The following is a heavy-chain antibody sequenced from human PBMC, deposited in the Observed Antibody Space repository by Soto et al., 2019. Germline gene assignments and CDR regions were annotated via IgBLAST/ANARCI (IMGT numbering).Heavy chain of an antibody. V-gene: IGHV3-23*01. Sequence: EVQLLESGGGLVQSGESLTLSCVASQFTFNIDAVTWVRQAPGKGLEWVSSMSGSGASIYYADSVKGRFTISRDKSKKTLYLQMNSLRAEDTAVYWCARDNWNGAYYGLDVWGQGTTVTVS. CDR1: QFTFNIDA. D-gene: IGHD1-20*01. CDR2: MSGSGASI. J-gene: IGHJ6*02. CDR3: ARDNWNGAYYGLDV.